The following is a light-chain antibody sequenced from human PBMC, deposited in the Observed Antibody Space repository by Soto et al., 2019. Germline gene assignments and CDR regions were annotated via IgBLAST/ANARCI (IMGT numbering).Light chain of an antibody. Sequence: QSALTQPASVSGSPGQSITISFTGTSSDVGSYNLVSWYQQHPGKAPKLIIYEDSKRPSGVSNRFSGSKSGNTASLTISGLQTEDEADYYCCSYADSSTYVFGTGTKLTVL. CDR3: CSYADSSTYV. CDR2: EDS. J-gene: IGLJ1*01. CDR1: SSDVGSYNL. V-gene: IGLV2-23*01.